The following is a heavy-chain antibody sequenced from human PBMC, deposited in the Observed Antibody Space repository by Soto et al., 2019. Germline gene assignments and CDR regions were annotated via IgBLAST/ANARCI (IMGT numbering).Heavy chain of an antibody. V-gene: IGHV4-59*01. D-gene: IGHD6-19*01. CDR1: GDSISGSY. J-gene: IGHJ4*02. CDR3: ARDGSGWYFDY. CDR2: INHSGST. Sequence: SETLSLTCTVSGDSISGSYRSWIRQPPGKGLEWIGYINHSGSTNYNPSLKSRVTISGDTSKNQFSLKLSSVTAADTAVYYCARDGSGWYFDYWGQGTLVTVSS.